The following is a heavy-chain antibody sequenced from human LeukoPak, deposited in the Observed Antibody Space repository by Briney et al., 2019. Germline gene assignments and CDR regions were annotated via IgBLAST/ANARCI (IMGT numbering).Heavy chain of an antibody. D-gene: IGHD3-10*01. V-gene: IGHV1-2*02. J-gene: IGHJ4*02. CDR3: ARDYGSGSYYNLDY. Sequence: GASVKVSCKASGYTFTGYYMHWVRQAPGQGLEWMEWINPNSGGTNYAQKFQGRVTMTRDTSISTAYMELSRLRSDDTAVYYCARDYGSGSYYNLDYWGQGTLVTVSS. CDR2: INPNSGGT. CDR1: GYTFTGYY.